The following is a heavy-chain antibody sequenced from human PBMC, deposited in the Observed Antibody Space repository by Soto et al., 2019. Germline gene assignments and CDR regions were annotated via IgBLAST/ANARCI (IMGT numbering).Heavy chain of an antibody. D-gene: IGHD3-22*01. CDR1: GFTFSSYA. CDR3: AKDLYYYDSSGYSNMDV. J-gene: IGHJ6*02. Sequence: GGSLRLSCAASGFTFSSYAMSWVRQAPGKGLEWVAVISGSGSSKYYADSVKGRFTISRDNSKNTLYLQMNSLRAEDTAVYYCAKDLYYYDSSGYSNMDVWGQGTTVTVSS. CDR2: ISGSGSSK. V-gene: IGHV3-23*01.